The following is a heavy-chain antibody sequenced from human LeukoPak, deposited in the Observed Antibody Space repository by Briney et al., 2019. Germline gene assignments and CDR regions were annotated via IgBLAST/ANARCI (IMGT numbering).Heavy chain of an antibody. D-gene: IGHD2-15*01. CDR1: GYTFTSYA. CDR2: INAGNGNT. J-gene: IGHJ6*02. CDR3: ASPGYCSGGSCDYYYYYGMDA. Sequence: ASVKVSCKASGYTFTSYAMHWVRQAPGQRLEWMGWINAGNGNTKYSQKFQGRVTITRDTSASTAYMELSSLRSEDTAVYYCASPGYCSGGSCDYYYYYGMDAWGQGTTVTVSS. V-gene: IGHV1-3*01.